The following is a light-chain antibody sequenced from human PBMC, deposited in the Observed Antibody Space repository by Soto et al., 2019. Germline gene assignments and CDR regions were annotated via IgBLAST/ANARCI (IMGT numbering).Light chain of an antibody. Sequence: QSVLTQPPSASGSPGQSVTISCTGTSSDVGGYNYVSWYQQHPGKAPKLVIYEVNKRPSGVPDRFSGSKSGDTASLTVSGLQAEDEADYYCSSFAGSNNWGVFGGGTKLTVL. J-gene: IGLJ2*01. CDR3: SSFAGSNNWGV. V-gene: IGLV2-8*01. CDR1: SSDVGGYNY. CDR2: EVN.